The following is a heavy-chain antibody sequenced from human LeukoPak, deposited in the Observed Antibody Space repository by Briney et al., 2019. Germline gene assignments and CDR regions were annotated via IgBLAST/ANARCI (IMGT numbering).Heavy chain of an antibody. V-gene: IGHV1-69*08. CDR2: IIPILGTA. CDR3: ARQERLRYFDRDAFDI. D-gene: IGHD3-9*01. J-gene: IGHJ3*02. CDR1: RGTFNSYS. Sequence: SVKVSCKASRGTFNSYSISWVRQAPGQGLEWMGGIIPILGTANYAQKFQGRVTITADKSTSTAYMELSSLRSEDTAVYYCARQERLRYFDRDAFDIWGQGTMVTVSS.